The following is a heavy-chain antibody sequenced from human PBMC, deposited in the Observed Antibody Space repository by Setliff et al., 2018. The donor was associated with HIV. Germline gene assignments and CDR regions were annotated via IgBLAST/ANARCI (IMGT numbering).Heavy chain of an antibody. CDR3: ARFANYYHTSGYGWFDP. D-gene: IGHD3-22*01. CDR2: IADGARAI. CDR1: GFMFHTYH. V-gene: IGHV3-48*03. J-gene: IGHJ5*02. Sequence: GGSLRLSCAASGFMFHTYHINWVRQMPGKGFEWISFIADGARAIHYADSVKGRFTVSRDDAKNSVYLQMTSLRVEDTAVYYCARFANYYHTSGYGWFDPWGQGTLVTVSS.